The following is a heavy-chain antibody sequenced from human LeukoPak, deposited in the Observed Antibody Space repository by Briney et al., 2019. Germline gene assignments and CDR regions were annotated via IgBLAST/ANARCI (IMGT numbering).Heavy chain of an antibody. V-gene: IGHV4-34*01. CDR2: INHSGGT. CDR1: GGSFSGYY. D-gene: IGHD3-3*01. Sequence: SETLSLTCAVYGGSFSGYYWSWIRQPPGKGLEWIGEINHSGGTNYNPSLKSRVTISVDTSKNQFSLKLSSVTAADTAVYYCAREGRGGLRFLEWLWYGMDVWGQGTTVTVSS. CDR3: AREGRGGLRFLEWLWYGMDV. J-gene: IGHJ6*02.